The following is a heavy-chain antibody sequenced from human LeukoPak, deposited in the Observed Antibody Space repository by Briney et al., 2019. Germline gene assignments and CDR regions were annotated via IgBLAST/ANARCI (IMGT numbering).Heavy chain of an antibody. D-gene: IGHD5-18*01. CDR1: GFTFSSYA. J-gene: IGHJ4*02. CDR3: ARGYSYGSAYFDY. V-gene: IGHV3-30-3*01. CDR2: ISYDGSNK. Sequence: GGSLSLSCAASGFTFSSYAMHWVRQAPGKGLEWVAVISYDGSNKYYADSVKGRFTISRDNSKNTLYLQMNSLRAEDTAVYYCARGYSYGSAYFDYWGQGTLVTVSS.